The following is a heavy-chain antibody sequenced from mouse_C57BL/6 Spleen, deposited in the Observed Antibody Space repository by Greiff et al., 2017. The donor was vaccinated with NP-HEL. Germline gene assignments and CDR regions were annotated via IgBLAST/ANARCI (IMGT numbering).Heavy chain of an antibody. Sequence: EVKLMESGGGLVQPGGSMKLSCVASGFTFSNYWMNWVRQSPEKGLEWVAQIRLKSDNYATHYAESVKGRFTISRDDSKSSVYLQMNNLRAEDTGIYYSTELGHRLYWYFDVWGTGTTVTVSS. CDR2: IRLKSDNYAT. V-gene: IGHV6-3*01. J-gene: IGHJ1*03. CDR1: GFTFSNYW. D-gene: IGHD4-1*01. CDR3: TELGHRLYWYFDV.